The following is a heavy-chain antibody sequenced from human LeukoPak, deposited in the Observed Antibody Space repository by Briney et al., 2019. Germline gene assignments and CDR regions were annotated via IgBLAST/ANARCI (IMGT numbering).Heavy chain of an antibody. D-gene: IGHD6-6*01. V-gene: IGHV1-18*01. CDR1: GYTFTSHG. J-gene: IGHJ4*02. CDR3: ARVLGIAARRSGEDY. CDR2: ISAYNGNT. Sequence: ASVRVSCKASGYTFTSHGISWVRQAPGQGLEWMGWISAYNGNTNYAQKLQGRVTMTTDTSTSTAYMELRSLRSDDTAVYYCARVLGIAARRSGEDYWGQGTLVTVSS.